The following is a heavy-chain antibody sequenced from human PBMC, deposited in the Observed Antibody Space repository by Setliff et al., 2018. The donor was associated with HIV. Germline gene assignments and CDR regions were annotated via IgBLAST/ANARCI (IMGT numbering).Heavy chain of an antibody. Sequence: GGSLRLSCAASGFSFSDYAMSWVRQAPGKGLEWVSTMAGNGVNTYYADSVRGRFTISRDNSKNTLYLQMDTLRTEDTAIYYCARHKSQPYYFDYWGQGTLVTVSS. V-gene: IGHV3-23*01. CDR1: GFSFSDYA. CDR2: MAGNGVNT. CDR3: ARHKSQPYYFDY. J-gene: IGHJ4*02.